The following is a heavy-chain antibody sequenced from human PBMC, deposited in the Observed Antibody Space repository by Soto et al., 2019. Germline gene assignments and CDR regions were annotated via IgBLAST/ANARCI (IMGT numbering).Heavy chain of an antibody. J-gene: IGHJ4*02. V-gene: IGHV3-74*01. CDR3: VRGNSGYGNFDY. D-gene: IGHD5-12*01. CDR2: MYTDASSA. Sequence: GGSLRLSCAASGLTLSSYWMHWVRQAPGKGLVWVSRMYTDASSATYADSVKGRFTISRDNAKNTLFLQIDSLRTEDTAVYYCVRGNSGYGNFDYWGEGTLVTVSS. CDR1: GLTLSSYW.